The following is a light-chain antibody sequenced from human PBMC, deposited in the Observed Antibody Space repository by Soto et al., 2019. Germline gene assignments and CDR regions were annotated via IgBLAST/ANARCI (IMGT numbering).Light chain of an antibody. Sequence: EIVLTQSPATLSLSPGERATLSCRASQSVSSYLAWYQQKPGHAPRLLIYDASNRATGIPARFIGSGSGTDFTLTISSLEPEDFAVYYCQQRSNWAFGGGTKVEIK. V-gene: IGKV3-11*01. CDR2: DAS. CDR1: QSVSSY. J-gene: IGKJ4*01. CDR3: QQRSNWA.